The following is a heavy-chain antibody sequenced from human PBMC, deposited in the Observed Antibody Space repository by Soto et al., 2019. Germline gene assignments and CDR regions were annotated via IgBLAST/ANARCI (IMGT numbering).Heavy chain of an antibody. CDR3: ARGMGSAFDI. J-gene: IGHJ3*02. V-gene: IGHV1-3*01. CDR2: INADNGDT. Sequence: ASVKVSCKASGYTLTTYSMHRVRQAPGQSLEWMGWINADNGDTIYSQKFQGRVTITRDTSATTVYMELSSLRSEDTAVYYCARGMGSAFDIWGQGTMVTVSS. CDR1: GYTLTTYS.